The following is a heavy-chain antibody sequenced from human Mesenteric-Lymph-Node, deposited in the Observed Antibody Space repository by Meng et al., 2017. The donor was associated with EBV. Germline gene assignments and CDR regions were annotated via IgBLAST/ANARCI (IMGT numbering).Heavy chain of an antibody. CDR2: ISGSGLTT. V-gene: IGHV3-23*01. Sequence: EGQLLESGGDLVQPGGSLRLSCAASGFPFNVYDMSWGRQAPGKGLEWVSGISGSGLTTYYADSVKGRFTMSRDNPGNTLYLQMNSLRVEDTAIYYCANVPYSYWGQGTLVTVSS. CDR1: GFPFNVYD. J-gene: IGHJ4*02. D-gene: IGHD5-12*01. CDR3: ANVPYSY.